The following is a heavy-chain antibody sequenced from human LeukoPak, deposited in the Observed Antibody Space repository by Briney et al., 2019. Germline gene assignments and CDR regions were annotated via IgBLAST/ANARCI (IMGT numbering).Heavy chain of an antibody. CDR2: IYSRGST. V-gene: IGHV4-31*03. J-gene: IGHJ6*03. Sequence: SQTLSLTCTVSGGSISSGGYHWSWIRQHPGKGLEWIGYIYSRGSTYYNPSLKSRVTISVDTSKNQFSLNLSSVTAADTAVYYCARSPYGDYYYYYYMDVWGKGTTVTVSS. D-gene: IGHD4-17*01. CDR3: ARSPYGDYYYYYYMDV. CDR1: GGSISSGGYH.